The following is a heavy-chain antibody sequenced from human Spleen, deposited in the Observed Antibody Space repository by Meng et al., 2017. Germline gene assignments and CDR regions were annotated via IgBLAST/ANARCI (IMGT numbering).Heavy chain of an antibody. J-gene: IGHJ2*01. D-gene: IGHD7-27*01. CDR3: ANPWGAGWYFDL. CDR2: ISDTGDNT. V-gene: IGHV3-23*01. Sequence: GGSLRLSCAASGFTFSSHAMNWVRQAPGKGLEWVSGISDTGDNTYYLDSVRGRFTISRDNSKNMLYLQMNSLRAEDTAVYFCANPWGAGWYFDLWGRGTRVTGAS. CDR1: GFTFSSHA.